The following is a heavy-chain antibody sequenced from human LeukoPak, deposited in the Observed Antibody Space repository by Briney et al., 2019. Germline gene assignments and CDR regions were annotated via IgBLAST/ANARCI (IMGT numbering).Heavy chain of an antibody. D-gene: IGHD4-17*01. CDR3: ARDSDYGDYPYYFDY. CDR2: INPNSGGT. V-gene: IGHV1-2*02. CDR1: GYTFTGYY. Sequence: GASVKVSCKASGYTFTGYYMHWVRQAPGQGLEWMGWINPNSGGTNYAQKFQGRVTMTRDTSISTAYMGLSRLRSDDTAVYYCARDSDYGDYPYYFDYWGQGTLVTVSS. J-gene: IGHJ4*02.